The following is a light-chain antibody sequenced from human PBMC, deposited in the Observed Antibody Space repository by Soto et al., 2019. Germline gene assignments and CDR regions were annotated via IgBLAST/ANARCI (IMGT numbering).Light chain of an antibody. Sequence: DIQMTQSPSSVSASXGDRVTITCRASQDISXWLSWYQQKPGEAPKSLIYVASSLHSGVPSRFSGSGSGTDFTLTISSLQXXXXXXXXXQXANGVPLFTFGPGTKV. J-gene: IGKJ3*01. CDR2: VAS. CDR3: QXANGVPLFT. CDR1: QDISXW. V-gene: IGKV1D-12*01.